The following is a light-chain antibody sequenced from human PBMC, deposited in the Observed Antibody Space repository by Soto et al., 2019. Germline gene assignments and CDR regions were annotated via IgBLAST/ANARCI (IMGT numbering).Light chain of an antibody. Sequence: DIQMTQSPSTLSASVGARVSITCRASQSISNWLAWYQQKPGKAPKLLIYDASGLESGVPSRFSGSGFGTEFTLTISSLQSEDFATYYCLQYSGYVPAFGGGTKVDIK. J-gene: IGKJ4*01. CDR1: QSISNW. CDR3: LQYSGYVPA. CDR2: DAS. V-gene: IGKV1-5*01.